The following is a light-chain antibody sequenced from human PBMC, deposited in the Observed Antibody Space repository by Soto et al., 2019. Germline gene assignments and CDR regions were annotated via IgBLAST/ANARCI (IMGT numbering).Light chain of an antibody. Sequence: IVLTQSPGTLSLSPGERATLSCRASQSGSGNNLVWYQQKPGQPPRLLIHGASNRATGIPDRCSGSGSGTDFTLTVSSLELEDFALDFCQQYGNALWTFGQGTKVEIK. CDR1: QSGSGNN. CDR3: QQYGNALWT. V-gene: IGKV3-20*01. CDR2: GAS. J-gene: IGKJ1*01.